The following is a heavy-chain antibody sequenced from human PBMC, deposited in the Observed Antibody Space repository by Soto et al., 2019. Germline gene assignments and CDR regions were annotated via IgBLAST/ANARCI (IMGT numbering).Heavy chain of an antibody. Sequence: EVQLVESGGGLVKPGGCLRLSCAASGFTFTRYSMNWVRQAPGKGLEWVSYISSTTNYLYYGDSMKGRFTISRDNAKNSLYLEMNSLRAEDTAVYYCARESEELTSNFDYWGQGTLVTVSS. CDR3: ARESEELTSNFDY. J-gene: IGHJ4*02. D-gene: IGHD1-7*01. CDR2: ISSTTNYL. CDR1: GFTFTRYS. V-gene: IGHV3-21*06.